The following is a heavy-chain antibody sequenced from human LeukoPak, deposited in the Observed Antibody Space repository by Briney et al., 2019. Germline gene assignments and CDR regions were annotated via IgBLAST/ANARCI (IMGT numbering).Heavy chain of an antibody. CDR2: IYYSGST. Sequence: SETLSLTCTVSGCSISSYYWSWIRQPPGKGLEWIGYIYYSGSTNYNPSLKSRVTISVDTSKNQFSLKLSSVTAADTAVYYCARGWSGYYYYYGMDVWGQGTTVTVSS. D-gene: IGHD3-3*01. CDR3: ARGWSGYYYYYGMDV. V-gene: IGHV4-59*01. CDR1: GCSISSYY. J-gene: IGHJ6*02.